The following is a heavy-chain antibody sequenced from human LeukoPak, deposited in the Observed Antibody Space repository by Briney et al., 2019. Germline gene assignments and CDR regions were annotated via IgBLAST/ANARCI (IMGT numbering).Heavy chain of an antibody. V-gene: IGHV3-49*03. D-gene: IGHD6-19*01. CDR1: GFTFGDYA. J-gene: IGHJ4*02. CDR3: TRDLLQYSSGWSGGN. Sequence: GGSLRLSCTASGFTFGDYAMNWFRQAPGKGLEWVGFIRSKAYGGTTEYAASVKGRFTISRDDSKSIAYLQMNSLKTEDTAVYYCTRDLLQYSSGWSGGNWGQGTLVTVSS. CDR2: IRSKAYGGTT.